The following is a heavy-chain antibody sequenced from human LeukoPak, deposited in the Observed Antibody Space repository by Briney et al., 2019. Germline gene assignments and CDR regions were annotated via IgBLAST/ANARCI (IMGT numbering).Heavy chain of an antibody. CDR1: GGSISSYY. V-gene: IGHV4-34*01. J-gene: IGHJ4*02. D-gene: IGHD1/OR15-1a*01. Sequence: KPSETLSLTCTVSGGSISSYYWSWIRQPPGKGLEWIGEINHSGSTNYNPSLKSRVTISVDTSKNQFSLKLSSVTAADTAVYYCARGESSKGNIDYWGQGTLVTVSS. CDR3: ARGESSKGNIDY. CDR2: INHSGST.